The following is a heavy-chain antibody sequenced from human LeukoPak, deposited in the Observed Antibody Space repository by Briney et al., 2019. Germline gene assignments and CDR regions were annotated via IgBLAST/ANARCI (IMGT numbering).Heavy chain of an antibody. J-gene: IGHJ4*02. CDR3: ASRWDS. V-gene: IGHV4-34*01. CDR2: INHSGST. CDR1: GGSFSGYY. Sequence: SETLSLTCAVYGGSFSGYYWSWIRQPPGKGLEWIGEINHSGSTNYNPSLKSRVTISVDTSKNQFSLKLSSVTAADTAVYYCASRWDSWGQGTLVTVSS. D-gene: IGHD3-16*02.